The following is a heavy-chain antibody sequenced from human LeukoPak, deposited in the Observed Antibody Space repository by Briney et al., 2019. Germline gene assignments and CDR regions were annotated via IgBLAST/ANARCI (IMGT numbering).Heavy chain of an antibody. V-gene: IGHV3-9*01. Sequence: SLRLSCATSGFTFDDYAMHWVRQAPGKGLEWVSGISWNSGSIGYADSVKGRFTISRDNAKNSLYLQMNSLRAEDTAVYYCAREAGLRYFDWLLGNWFDPWGQGTLVTVSS. CDR3: AREAGLRYFDWLLGNWFDP. CDR2: ISWNSGSI. J-gene: IGHJ5*02. CDR1: GFTFDDYA. D-gene: IGHD3-9*01.